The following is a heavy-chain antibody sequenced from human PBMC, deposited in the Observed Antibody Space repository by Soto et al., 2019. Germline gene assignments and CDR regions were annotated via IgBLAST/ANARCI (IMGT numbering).Heavy chain of an antibody. CDR3: AKEVPGYYYSYGMDV. V-gene: IGHV3-30*18. J-gene: IGHJ6*02. CDR1: GFTFSSYG. Sequence: GGSLRLSCAASGFTFSSYGMHWVRQAPGKGLEWVAVISYDGSNKYYADSVKGRFTISRDNSKNTLYLQMNSLRAEDTAVCYCAKEVPGYYYSYGMDVWGQGTTVTVSS. CDR2: ISYDGSNK.